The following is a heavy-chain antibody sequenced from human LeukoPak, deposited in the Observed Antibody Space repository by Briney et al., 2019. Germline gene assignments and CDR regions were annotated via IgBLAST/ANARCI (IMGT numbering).Heavy chain of an antibody. J-gene: IGHJ4*02. CDR3: TSPGYYDNSGDFDY. D-gene: IGHD3-22*01. Sequence: PGGSLRLSCAASGFTFSGSAMHWVRQASGKGLGWVGRIRSKANSYATAYAASVKGRFTISRDDSKNTAYLQMNSLKTEDTAVYYCTSPGYYDNSGDFDYWGQGTLVTVSS. CDR2: IRSKANSYAT. CDR1: GFTFSGSA. V-gene: IGHV3-73*01.